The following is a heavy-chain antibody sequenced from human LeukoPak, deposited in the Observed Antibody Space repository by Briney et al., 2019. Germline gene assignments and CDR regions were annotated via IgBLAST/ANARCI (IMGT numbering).Heavy chain of an antibody. J-gene: IGHJ4*02. D-gene: IGHD6-19*01. CDR2: IYASGIT. CDR1: GFIVSNNY. Sequence: GGSLRLSCAASGFIVSNNYMSWVRQAPGKGLEWVSVIYASGITYYADSVKGRLIISRDNSKNTLYLQMNSLRVEDTAIYYCAKERGVAGTENWGQGTLVTVSS. CDR3: AKERGVAGTEN. V-gene: IGHV3-53*01.